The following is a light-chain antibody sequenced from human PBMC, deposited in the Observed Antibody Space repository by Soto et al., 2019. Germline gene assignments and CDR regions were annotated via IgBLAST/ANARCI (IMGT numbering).Light chain of an antibody. Sequence: QPVLTQPASVSGSPGQSITISCTGTSSDIGGSNYVSWYQQYPGKAPTLMISEVSNRPSGVSNRFSGSKSGNTASLTISGLQAEDEADYYCTSYTSSTTWVFGGGTKLTVL. CDR1: SSDIGGSNY. J-gene: IGLJ3*02. CDR3: TSYTSSTTWV. CDR2: EVS. V-gene: IGLV2-14*01.